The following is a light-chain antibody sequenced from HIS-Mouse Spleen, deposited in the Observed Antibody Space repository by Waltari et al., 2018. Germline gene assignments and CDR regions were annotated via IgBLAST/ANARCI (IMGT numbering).Light chain of an antibody. CDR1: SSDVGGYNY. CDR2: DVS. V-gene: IGLV2-11*01. Sequence: QSALTQPRSVSGSPGQSVTISCTGTSSDVGGYNYFAWYQQHPGKALKLMISDVSKRPSGVPDLFSGSKSGNTASLTISGLQAEDEADYYCCSYAGSYTWVFGGGTKLTVL. CDR3: CSYAGSYTWV. J-gene: IGLJ3*02.